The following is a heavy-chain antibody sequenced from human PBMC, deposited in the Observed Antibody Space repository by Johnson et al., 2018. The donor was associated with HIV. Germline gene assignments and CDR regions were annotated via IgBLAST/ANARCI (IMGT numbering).Heavy chain of an antibody. D-gene: IGHD3-22*01. Sequence: EVQLVESGGGLVQPGGSLRLSCAASGFTFSNAWMSWVRQAPGKGLEWVGRIKSKTDGGTTDYAAPVKGRFTISRDDSKTTLYLQMNSLRAEDTAVYYCARSMGYSSGYYSPYGADAFDIWGQGTMVTVSS. CDR1: GFTFSNAW. J-gene: IGHJ3*02. CDR3: ARSMGYSSGYYSPYGADAFDI. CDR2: IKSKTDGGTT. V-gene: IGHV3-15*01.